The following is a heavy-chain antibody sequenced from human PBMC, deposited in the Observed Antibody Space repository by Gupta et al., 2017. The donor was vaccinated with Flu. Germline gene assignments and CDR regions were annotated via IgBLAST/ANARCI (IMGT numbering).Heavy chain of an antibody. CDR1: AGSISRGTHY. V-gene: IGHV4-39*01. CDR2: IYYSGST. CDR3: ARLGYSSSWIDS. J-gene: IGHJ4*02. Sequence: QLQLQESGPWLVKPSQTLSLTCTVPAGSISRGTHYWGWIRQPPGKGLDWIGSIYYSGSTYYNPSLKGRVTISVDTSKNQFSLKLNSVTATDTAVYYCARLGYSSSWIDSWGQGTLVTVSS. D-gene: IGHD6-13*01.